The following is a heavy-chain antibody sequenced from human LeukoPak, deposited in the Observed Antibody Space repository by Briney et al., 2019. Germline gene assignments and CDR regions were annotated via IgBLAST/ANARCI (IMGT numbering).Heavy chain of an antibody. D-gene: IGHD2-2*01. V-gene: IGHV4-39*01. Sequence: SETLSLTCTVSGGSISSSSYYWGWIRQPPGKGLEWIGSSYYSGSTYYNPSLKSRVTISVDTSKNQFSLKLSSVTAADTAVYYCASPTCSSTSCLDAFDIWGQGTMVTVSS. CDR3: ASPTCSSTSCLDAFDI. CDR2: SYYSGST. J-gene: IGHJ3*02. CDR1: GGSISSSSYY.